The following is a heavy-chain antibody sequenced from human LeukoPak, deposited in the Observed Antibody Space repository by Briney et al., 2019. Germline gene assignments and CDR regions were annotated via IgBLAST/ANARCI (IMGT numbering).Heavy chain of an antibody. CDR2: INAYNGNT. J-gene: IGHJ4*02. CDR1: GYTFSSYG. Sequence: ASVKVSCKASGYTFSSYGISWVRQAPGQGLEWMGWINAYNGNTNYAQKLQGRVTTTTDTSTSTAYMELRSLRSDDTAVYYCARDRRAYYGSGSAMDYWGQGTLVTVSS. D-gene: IGHD3-10*01. V-gene: IGHV1-18*01. CDR3: ARDRRAYYGSGSAMDY.